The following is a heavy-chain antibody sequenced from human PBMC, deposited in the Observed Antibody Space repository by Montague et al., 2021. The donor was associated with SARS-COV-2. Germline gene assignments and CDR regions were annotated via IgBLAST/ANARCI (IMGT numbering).Heavy chain of an antibody. V-gene: IGHV4-59*11. CDR3: ARDFDY. J-gene: IGHJ4*02. CDR2: MYYSGST. CDR1: GGSISSHY. Sequence: SETLSLTCTVSGGSISSHYWSWIRQHPGKGLEWIGYMYYSGSTNYNPSLKSRVTLSVDTSKNQFSLKLSSVTAADTAVYYCARDFDYWGQGTLVTVSS.